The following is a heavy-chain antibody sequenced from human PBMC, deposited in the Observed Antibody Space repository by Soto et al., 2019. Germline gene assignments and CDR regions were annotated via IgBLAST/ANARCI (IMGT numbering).Heavy chain of an antibody. J-gene: IGHJ4*02. V-gene: IGHV4-59*01. CDR3: ARASAVAAAGTSRGYYFDY. Sequence: SETLSLTCTVSGGSISSYYWSWIRQPPGKGLEWIGYIYYSGSTNYNPSLKSRVTISVDTSKNQFSLKLSSVTAADTAVYYCARASAVAAAGTSRGYYFDYWGQGTLVTVSS. D-gene: IGHD6-13*01. CDR1: GGSISSYY. CDR2: IYYSGST.